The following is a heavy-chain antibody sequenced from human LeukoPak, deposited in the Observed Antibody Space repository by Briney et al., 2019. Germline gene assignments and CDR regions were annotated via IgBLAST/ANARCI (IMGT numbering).Heavy chain of an antibody. CDR3: ARHAALDTRRGWNNHNWFDP. Sequence: SETLSLTCNVSGGSISSSGFYWGWIRQPPGKWLEWTGTTYYSGDTYYNPSLESRVTISVDTSKNQFSLRLSSVTAADTAVYYCARHAALDTRRGWNNHNWFDPWGPGTLVTVSS. CDR2: TYYSGDT. CDR1: GGSISSSGFY. J-gene: IGHJ5*02. D-gene: IGHD5-18*01. V-gene: IGHV4-39*01.